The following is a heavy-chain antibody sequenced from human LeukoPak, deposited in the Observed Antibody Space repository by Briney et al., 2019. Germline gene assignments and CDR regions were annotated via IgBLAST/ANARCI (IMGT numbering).Heavy chain of an antibody. CDR3: AKDLAVADY. CDR2: ISGGGGSA. CDR1: GFTFRSYA. V-gene: IGHV3-23*01. J-gene: IGHJ4*02. Sequence: GSLRPSCAASGFTFRSYAMRWVRQAPGKGLEWVSAISGGGGSAFYADSVKGRFTISRDNSKNTLYLQMNNLRAEDTAVYYCAKDLAVADYWGQGTLVTVSS. D-gene: IGHD6-19*01.